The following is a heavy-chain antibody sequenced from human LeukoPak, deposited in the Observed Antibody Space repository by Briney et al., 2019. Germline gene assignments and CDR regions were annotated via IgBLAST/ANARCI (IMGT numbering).Heavy chain of an antibody. Sequence: GGSLRLSCAASGFTFSSYAMSWVRQAPGKGLECVSIISGSGDYTYYADSVKGRFTISRDNSKNTLYVQMNSLRAEDTAVYYCAKGPRTGWFYFDYWGQGTLVTVSS. CDR3: AKGPRTGWFYFDY. J-gene: IGHJ4*02. CDR2: ISGSGDYT. CDR1: GFTFSSYA. V-gene: IGHV3-23*01. D-gene: IGHD6-19*01.